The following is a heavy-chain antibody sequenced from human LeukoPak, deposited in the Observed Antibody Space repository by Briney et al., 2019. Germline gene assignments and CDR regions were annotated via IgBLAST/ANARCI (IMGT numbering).Heavy chain of an antibody. CDR1: GGSISSYY. J-gene: IGHJ6*03. Sequence: SETLSLTCIVSGGSISSYYWSWIRPPAGKGLEWVGRIYTSGRTNYDPSLQSRVTMSVDTSKKQLSLKLSSVSAADPAVYYCARDSGNYYYYMDVWGKGTTVTVSS. CDR3: ARDSGNYYYYMDV. CDR2: IYTSGRT. D-gene: IGHD1-26*01. V-gene: IGHV4-4*07.